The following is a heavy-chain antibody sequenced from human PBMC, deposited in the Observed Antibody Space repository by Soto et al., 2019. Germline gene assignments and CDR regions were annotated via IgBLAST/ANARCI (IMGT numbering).Heavy chain of an antibody. V-gene: IGHV3-74*01. J-gene: IGHJ4*02. Sequence: EVQLVESGGGLVQPGGSLRLSCAASGFTFRSYWMHWVRQAPGMGLVWVSRINEDGSHINYADSVKGRFTISRDNAKKTLYLQMDSLRAEDTAVYYCTRDIGGSGSYWGQGTLVTVSS. CDR3: TRDIGGSGSY. CDR1: GFTFRSYW. CDR2: INEDGSHI. D-gene: IGHD3-10*01.